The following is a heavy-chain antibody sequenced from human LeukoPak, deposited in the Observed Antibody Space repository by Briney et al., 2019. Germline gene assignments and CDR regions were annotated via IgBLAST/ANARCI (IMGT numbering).Heavy chain of an antibody. J-gene: IGHJ3*02. CDR1: GFTFSSYG. V-gene: IGHV3-23*01. CDR3: AKDNRVLEWLLSDAFDM. Sequence: GGSLRLSCAASGFTFSSYGMHWVRQAPGKGLEWVSIISGSGSSTFYADSLRGRFTISRDNTKNTVYLQMNSLRAEDTAVYYCAKDNRVLEWLLSDAFDMWGQGTRVAVSS. D-gene: IGHD3-3*01. CDR2: ISGSGSST.